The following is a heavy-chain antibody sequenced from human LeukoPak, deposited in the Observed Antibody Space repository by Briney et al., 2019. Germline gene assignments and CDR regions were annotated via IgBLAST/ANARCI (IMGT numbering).Heavy chain of an antibody. J-gene: IGHJ4*02. Sequence: GGSLRLSCAASGFTFSSHSMNWVRQAPGKGLEWVSSISSSTSYIYYADSVKGRFTISRDNAKNSLYLQMNSLRAEDTAVYYCARGGYSSSWYWGDIFDSWGQGTLVTVSS. CDR3: ARGGYSSSWYWGDIFDS. CDR2: ISSSTSYI. V-gene: IGHV3-21*01. D-gene: IGHD6-13*01. CDR1: GFTFSSHS.